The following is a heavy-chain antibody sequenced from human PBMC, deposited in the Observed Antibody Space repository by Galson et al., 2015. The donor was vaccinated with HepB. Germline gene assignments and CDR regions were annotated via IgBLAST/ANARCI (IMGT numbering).Heavy chain of an antibody. CDR2: IYNSGST. CDR1: GGSISSYF. CDR3: ARGVDSSSWYALHTLGCYLDY. J-gene: IGHJ4*02. V-gene: IGHV4-59*01. D-gene: IGHD6-13*01. Sequence: SLTCTVSGGSISSYFWIWIRQPPGKGLEWIGYIYNSGSTNYNPSLKSRVTISADMSKNQFSLKLNSVSAADTAVYYCARGVDSSSWYALHTLGCYLDYWGQGSLVTVSS.